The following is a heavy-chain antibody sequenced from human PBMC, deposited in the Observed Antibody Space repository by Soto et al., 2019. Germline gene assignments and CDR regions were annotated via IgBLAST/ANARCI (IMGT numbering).Heavy chain of an antibody. V-gene: IGHV3-21*01. CDR1: GFIFGSYR. J-gene: IGHJ4*02. CDR3: AKEPIVVVTAIFHYFDY. Sequence: LRRSCAASGFIFGSYRMNWVRQAPGKGLEWVSSISSSSSYIYYADSVKGRFTISRDNAKNSLYLQMNSLRAEDTAVYYCAKEPIVVVTAIFHYFDYWGQGTLVTVSS. D-gene: IGHD2-21*02. CDR2: ISSSSSYI.